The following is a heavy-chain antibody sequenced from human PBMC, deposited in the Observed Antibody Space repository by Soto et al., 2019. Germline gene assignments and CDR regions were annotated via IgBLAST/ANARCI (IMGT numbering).Heavy chain of an antibody. D-gene: IGHD6-13*01. CDR1: GYTFTSYY. J-gene: IGHJ6*03. CDR2: INPSGGST. Sequence: QVQLVQSGAEVKKPGASVKVSCKASGYTFTSYYMHWVRQAPGQGLEWMGIINPSGGSTSYAQKFQGRVPMTRDTSTSTVYMELSSLRSEDTAVYYCARDMSYSSSWYYYYYYMDVWGKGTTVTVSS. CDR3: ARDMSYSSSWYYYYYYMDV. V-gene: IGHV1-46*03.